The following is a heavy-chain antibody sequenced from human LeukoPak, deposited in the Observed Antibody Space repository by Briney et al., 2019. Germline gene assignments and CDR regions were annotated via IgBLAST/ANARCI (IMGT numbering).Heavy chain of an antibody. D-gene: IGHD3-10*01. CDR2: INHSGST. CDR1: VGSFSGYY. Sequence: SETLSLTCAVYVGSFSGYYWSWIRQPPWKGLEWFVAINHSGSTNYNPSLKSRVTISVDTSKNQFSLKLSSVTAADTAVYYCVAMVRGVIIMEQGYFDYWGQGTLVTVSS. J-gene: IGHJ4*02. CDR3: VAMVRGVIIMEQGYFDY. V-gene: IGHV4-34*01.